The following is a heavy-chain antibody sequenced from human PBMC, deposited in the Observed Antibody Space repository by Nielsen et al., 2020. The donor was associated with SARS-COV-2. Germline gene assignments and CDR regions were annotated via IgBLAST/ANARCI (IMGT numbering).Heavy chain of an antibody. CDR2: ISSSSSTI. D-gene: IGHD5-18*01. CDR3: ARDVDTAMVTWFDP. Sequence: GGSLRLSCAASGFTFSSYSMNWVRQAPGKGLEWVSYISSSSSTIYYADSVEGRFTISRDNAKNSLYLQMNSLRDEDTAVYYCARDVDTAMVTWFDPWGQGTLVTVSS. V-gene: IGHV3-48*02. J-gene: IGHJ5*02. CDR1: GFTFSSYS.